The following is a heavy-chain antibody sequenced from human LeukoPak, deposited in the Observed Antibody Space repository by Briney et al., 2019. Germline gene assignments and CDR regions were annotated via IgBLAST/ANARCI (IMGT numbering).Heavy chain of an antibody. Sequence: ASVKVSCKASGYTFIRYYTHWVRQAPGQGLEWMGLINTSSGRTTYAQEFQGRVTMTRDTSTSTVYMEVSSLGSEDTAVYYCARERPASCYFDYWGLGTLVTVSS. J-gene: IGHJ4*02. CDR2: INTSSGRT. CDR1: GYTFIRYY. D-gene: IGHD2-2*01. V-gene: IGHV1-46*01. CDR3: ARERPASCYFDY.